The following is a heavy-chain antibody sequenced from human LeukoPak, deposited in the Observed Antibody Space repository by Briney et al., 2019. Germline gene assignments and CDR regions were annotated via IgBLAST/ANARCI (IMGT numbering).Heavy chain of an antibody. CDR3: ARERGSSSSFDY. CDR1: GYTFTSYD. Sequence: ASVKVSCKASGYTFTSYDINWVRQATGQGLEWMGWMNPNSGNTGYAQMFQGRVTMTRNTSISTAHMELSSLRSEDTAVYYCARERGSSSSFDYWGQGTLVTVSS. D-gene: IGHD6-6*01. CDR2: MNPNSGNT. J-gene: IGHJ4*02. V-gene: IGHV1-8*01.